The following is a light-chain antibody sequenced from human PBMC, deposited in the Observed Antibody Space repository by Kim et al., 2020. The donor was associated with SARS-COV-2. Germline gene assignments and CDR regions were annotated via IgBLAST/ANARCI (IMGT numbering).Light chain of an antibody. CDR2: AAS. CDR1: QDIANA. J-gene: IGKJ1*01. CDR3: QKYNSAPWT. V-gene: IGKV1-27*01. Sequence: ASVGDTVIITCRASQDIANALAWYQQKPGKVPQVLIYAASTLQSGVPSRFSGSGSGTEFTLTIGSLQTEDVATYYCQKYNSAPWTFGPGTKVDIK.